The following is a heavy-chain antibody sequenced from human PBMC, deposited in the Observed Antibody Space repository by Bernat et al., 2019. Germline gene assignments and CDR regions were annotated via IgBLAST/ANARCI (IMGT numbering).Heavy chain of an antibody. Sequence: EVHVVESGGGLVQPGGSLRLSCSASRFSFSGFSMHWVRQAPGKGLEYVSAIGPDGVGTWYADSVKGRFTISSDNSKNTLYLQMTSLRPEDTALYYCVNDLHAVVFNWGQGAQVTVSS. CDR3: VNDLHAVVFN. V-gene: IGHV3-64D*08. D-gene: IGHD2-21*01. J-gene: IGHJ4*02. CDR1: RFSFSGFS. CDR2: IGPDGVGT.